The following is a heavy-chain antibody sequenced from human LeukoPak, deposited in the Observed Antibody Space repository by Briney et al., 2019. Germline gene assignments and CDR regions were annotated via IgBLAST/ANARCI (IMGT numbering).Heavy chain of an antibody. J-gene: IGHJ5*02. CDR1: GGTLSSYA. V-gene: IGHV1-69*13. D-gene: IGHD3-10*01. CDR2: IIPIFGTA. CDR3: AREGSLTMVRGVIIEVVWFDP. Sequence: ASVKVSCKASGGTLSSYAISWVRQAPGQGLEWMGGIIPIFGTANYAQKFQGRVTITADESTSTAYMELSSLRSEDTAVYYCAREGSLTMVRGVIIEVVWFDPWGQGTLVTVSS.